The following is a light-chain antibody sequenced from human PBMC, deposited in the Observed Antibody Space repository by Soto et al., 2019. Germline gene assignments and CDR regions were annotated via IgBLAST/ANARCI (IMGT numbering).Light chain of an antibody. CDR1: SSEVGYYKY. CDR2: NVS. Sequence: QSALTHPSSVSGSPGQSITISCTGTSSEVGYYKYVSWYQQYPGRAPKLMISNVSDRPSGVSNRFSGSKSGNTASLTIYVLRAEDEADYYCSSSTTSSTLIFGGGTQLTGL. V-gene: IGLV2-14*01. CDR3: SSSTTSSTLI. J-gene: IGLJ2*01.